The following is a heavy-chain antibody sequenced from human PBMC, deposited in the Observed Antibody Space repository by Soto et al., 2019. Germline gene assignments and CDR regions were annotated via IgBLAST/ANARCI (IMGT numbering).Heavy chain of an antibody. Sequence: GGSLRLSCAASGFTFSSYSMNWVRQAPGKGLEWVSYISSSSSTIYYADSVKGRFTISRDNAKNSLYLQMNRLRDEDTAVYYCARDRNSGSSDAFDIWGQGTMVTVSS. CDR3: ARDRNSGSSDAFDI. D-gene: IGHD1-26*01. J-gene: IGHJ3*02. CDR1: GFTFSSYS. V-gene: IGHV3-48*02. CDR2: ISSSSSTI.